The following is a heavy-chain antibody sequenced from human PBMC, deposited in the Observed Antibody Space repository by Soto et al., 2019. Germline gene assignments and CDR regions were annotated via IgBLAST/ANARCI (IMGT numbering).Heavy chain of an antibody. V-gene: IGHV1-3*01. CDR2: INAGNGNT. CDR3: ASHPIFGYDSSGYWYFDL. Sequence: ASVKVSCKASGYSFTRYYINWVRQAPGQGLEWMGWINAGNGNTKYSQKFQGRVTITRDTSASTAYMELSSLRSEDTAVYYCASHPIFGYDSSGYWYFDLWGRGTLVTVSS. CDR1: GYSFTRYY. D-gene: IGHD3-22*01. J-gene: IGHJ2*01.